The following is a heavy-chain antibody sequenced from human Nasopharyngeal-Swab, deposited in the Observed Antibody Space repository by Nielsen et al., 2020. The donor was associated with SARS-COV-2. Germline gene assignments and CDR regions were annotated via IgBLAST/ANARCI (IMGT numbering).Heavy chain of an antibody. CDR2: IYYSGST. CDR3: ARHGPQYCSGGSCYSGTQNYYYYYMDV. D-gene: IGHD2-15*01. V-gene: IGHV4-59*08. J-gene: IGHJ6*03. Sequence: SCTVSGGSISSYYWSWIRQPPGKGLEWIGYIYYSGSTNYNPALKSRVTISVDTSKNQFSLKLSSVTAADTAVYYCARHGPQYCSGGSCYSGTQNYYYYYMDVWGKGTTVTVSS. CDR1: GGSISSYY.